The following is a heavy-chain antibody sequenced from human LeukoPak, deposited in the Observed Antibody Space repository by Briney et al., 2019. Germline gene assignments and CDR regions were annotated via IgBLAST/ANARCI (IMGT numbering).Heavy chain of an antibody. Sequence: PSQTLSLTCAVSGGSISSGGYSWSWIRQPPGKGLEWIGYIYHSGSTYYNPSLKSRVTISVDRSKNQFSLNLSSVTAADTAVYYCAREGYCSGGSCDNWFDPWGQGTLVTVSS. V-gene: IGHV4-30-2*01. CDR1: GGSISSGGYS. CDR2: IYHSGST. D-gene: IGHD2-15*01. CDR3: AREGYCSGGSCDNWFDP. J-gene: IGHJ5*02.